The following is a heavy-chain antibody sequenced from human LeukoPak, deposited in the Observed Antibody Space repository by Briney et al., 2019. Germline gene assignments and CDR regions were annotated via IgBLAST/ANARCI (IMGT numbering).Heavy chain of an antibody. CDR2: MNPNSGNT. CDR3: ARGWPPTAFGEVIIHEGQDFDY. J-gene: IGHJ4*02. V-gene: IGHV1-8*01. D-gene: IGHD3-3*01. Sequence: ASVKVSCKASGYTFSNYDINWVRQATGQGLEWTGWMNPNSGNTGCAQKFQGRVTMTRNISINTAYMELSSLRFEDTAVYFCARGWPPTAFGEVIIHEGQDFDYWGQGPLVTVSS. CDR1: GYTFSNYD.